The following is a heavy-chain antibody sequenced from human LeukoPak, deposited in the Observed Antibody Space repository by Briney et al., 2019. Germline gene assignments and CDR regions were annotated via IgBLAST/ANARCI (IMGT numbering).Heavy chain of an antibody. J-gene: IGHJ4*02. CDR3: ARDGSGWSSDY. V-gene: IGHV3-33*01. D-gene: IGHD6-19*01. Sequence: GGSLRLSCAASGFNFRDSGMHWVRQAPGKGLEWVAVMWNDGITGKYADSVRGRFSVSRDNSKNTVYLQMDSLRADDTPVYYCARDGSGWSSDYWGQGTLVTVSS. CDR1: GFNFRDSG. CDR2: MWNDGITG.